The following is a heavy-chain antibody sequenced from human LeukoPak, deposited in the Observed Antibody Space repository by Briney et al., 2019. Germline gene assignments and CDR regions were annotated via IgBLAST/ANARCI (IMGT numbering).Heavy chain of an antibody. J-gene: IGHJ4*02. CDR1: GFTFSSYW. CDR3: AKLGEGGYSYDYLPYYFDY. D-gene: IGHD5-18*01. Sequence: GGSLRLSCAASGFTFSSYWMSWVRQAPGKGLEWVSGISPSGGITYYTGSVKGRFTISRDNSKNTLYLQMNSLRAEDTAVYYCAKLGEGGYSYDYLPYYFDYWGQGTLVTVSS. CDR2: ISPSGGIT. V-gene: IGHV3-23*01.